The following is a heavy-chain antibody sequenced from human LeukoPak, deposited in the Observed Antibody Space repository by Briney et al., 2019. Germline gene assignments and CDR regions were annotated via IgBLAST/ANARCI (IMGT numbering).Heavy chain of an antibody. J-gene: IGHJ4*02. CDR1: GFTFSSYA. D-gene: IGHD3-22*01. CDR2: ISGSGGST. CDR3: AKNPPTITMILTSTDY. Sequence: PGGSLRLSCAASGFTFSSYAMSWVRQAPGKGLEWVSAISGSGGSTYYADSVKGRFTISRDNSKNTLYLQMNSLRAEDTAVYYCAKNPPTITMILTSTDYWGQGTLVTVSS. V-gene: IGHV3-23*01.